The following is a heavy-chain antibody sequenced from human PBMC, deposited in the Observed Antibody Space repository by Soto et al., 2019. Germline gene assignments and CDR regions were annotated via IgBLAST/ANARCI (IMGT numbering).Heavy chain of an antibody. CDR1: GFTFSNYA. D-gene: IGHD2-21*02. V-gene: IGHV3-23*01. J-gene: IGHJ5*02. CDR3: AKGLYRSLDGSAFDP. CDR2: ISGSGGST. Sequence: EVQLLESGGGLVQPGGSLRLSCAASGFTFSNYAMTWVRQAPGKGLEWVSAISGSGGSTYYADSVKGRFTISRDNSKNTLYLQMNSLRADDTAVYYCAKGLYRSLDGSAFDPWGQGTLVTVSS.